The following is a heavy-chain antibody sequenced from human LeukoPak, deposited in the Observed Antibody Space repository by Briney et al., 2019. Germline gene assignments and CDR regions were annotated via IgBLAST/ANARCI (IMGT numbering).Heavy chain of an antibody. CDR2: IYHSGIT. J-gene: IGHJ6*03. D-gene: IGHD6-19*01. Sequence: SETLSLTCTVSGYSIRSGFYWGWIRQPPGKGLEWIGNIYHSGITYYTPSLKSRVTISVDTSKNQFYLKLSSVTAADTAVYYCAKDGVAVAGLLDYYYMDVWGKGTTVTVSS. V-gene: IGHV4-38-2*02. CDR1: GYSIRSGFY. CDR3: AKDGVAVAGLLDYYYMDV.